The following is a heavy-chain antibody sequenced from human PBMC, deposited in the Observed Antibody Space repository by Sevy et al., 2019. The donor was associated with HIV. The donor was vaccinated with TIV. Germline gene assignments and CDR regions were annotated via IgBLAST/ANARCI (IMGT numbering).Heavy chain of an antibody. Sequence: SETLSLTCTVSGGSITSLYWNWIRQPPGKGLEWIANICYNGHINYNPSVKSRVTLSLDTSKNQLSLRLSSVTAADTAMYYCAGENAWGRGYSWGQGTLVTVSS. CDR3: AGENAWGRGYS. D-gene: IGHD1-26*01. CDR1: GGSITSLY. J-gene: IGHJ4*02. V-gene: IGHV4-59*08. CDR2: ICYNGHI.